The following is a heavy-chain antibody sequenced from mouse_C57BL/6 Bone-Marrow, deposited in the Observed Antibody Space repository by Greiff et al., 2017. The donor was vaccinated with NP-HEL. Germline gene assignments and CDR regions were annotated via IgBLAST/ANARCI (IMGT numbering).Heavy chain of an antibody. CDR2: INPNNGGT. CDR3: ARDYGNYRWYFDV. CDR1: GYTFTDYN. J-gene: IGHJ1*03. D-gene: IGHD2-1*01. V-gene: IGHV1-18*01. Sequence: VQLQQSGPELVKPGASVKIPCKASGYTFTDYNMDWVKQSHGKSLEWIGDINPNNGGTIYNQTFKGKATLTVDKSSSTAYMELRSLTSEDTAVYYCARDYGNYRWYFDVWGTGTTVTVSS.